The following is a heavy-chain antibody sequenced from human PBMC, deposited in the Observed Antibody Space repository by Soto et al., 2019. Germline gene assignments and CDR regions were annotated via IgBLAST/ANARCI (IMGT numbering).Heavy chain of an antibody. CDR2: IYYGGGT. CDR1: GGSVSSGSYY. Sequence: SETLSLTCTVSGGSVSSGSYYWSWIRQPPGKGLEWIGDIYYGGGTNYNPSLKSRVTLSVDTSKNQFSLKLSSVTAADTAVYYCASQYYYDSSGSQTFDYWGQGTQVTVSS. CDR3: ASQYYYDSSGSQTFDY. J-gene: IGHJ4*02. V-gene: IGHV4-61*01. D-gene: IGHD3-22*01.